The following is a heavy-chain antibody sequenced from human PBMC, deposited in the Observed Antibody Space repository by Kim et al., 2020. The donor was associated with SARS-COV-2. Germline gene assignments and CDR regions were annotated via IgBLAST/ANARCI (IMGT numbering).Heavy chain of an antibody. Sequence: ASVKVSCKASGYTFTSYDINWVRQATGQGLEWMEWMNPNSGNTGYAQKFQGRVTMTRNTSISTAYMELSSLRSEDTAVYYCARAVWFRELLPRYYFAYWGQGTLVTVSS. CDR2: MNPNSGNT. J-gene: IGHJ4*02. V-gene: IGHV1-8*01. CDR1: GYTFTSYD. CDR3: ARAVWFRELLPRYYFAY. D-gene: IGHD3-10*01.